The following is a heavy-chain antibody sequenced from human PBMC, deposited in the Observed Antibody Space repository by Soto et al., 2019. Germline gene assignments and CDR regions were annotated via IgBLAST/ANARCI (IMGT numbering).Heavy chain of an antibody. D-gene: IGHD3-10*02. CDR3: VRHLFGSGNWFDP. Sequence: QVQLQESGPGLVKPSETLSLTCTVSGGSISSYYWSWIRQPPGKGLEWIGYIYYSGYTNYNPSLKSRVTISVDTSKNQFSLKLSSVTAADTAVYYCVRHLFGSGNWFDPWGQGTLVTVSS. CDR1: GGSISSYY. J-gene: IGHJ5*02. CDR2: IYYSGYT. V-gene: IGHV4-59*08.